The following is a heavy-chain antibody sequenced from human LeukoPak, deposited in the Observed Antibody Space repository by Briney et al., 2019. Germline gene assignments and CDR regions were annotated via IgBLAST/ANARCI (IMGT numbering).Heavy chain of an antibody. V-gene: IGHV4-4*07. D-gene: IGHD3-10*01. CDR3: ARLYGSGSSLYFDY. J-gene: IGHJ4*02. Sequence: SETLSLTCSVSGGSISIYYWSWIRQPAGKGLEWIGRIYTSGSTNYNPSLKSRVTISVDTSKNQFSLKLSSVTAADTAVYYCARLYGSGSSLYFDYWGQGTLVTVSS. CDR1: GGSISIYY. CDR2: IYTSGST.